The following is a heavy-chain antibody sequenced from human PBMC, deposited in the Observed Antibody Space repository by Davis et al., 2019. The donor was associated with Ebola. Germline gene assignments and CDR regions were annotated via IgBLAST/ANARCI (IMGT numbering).Heavy chain of an antibody. CDR2: TKPEGSEK. CDR1: GFTFTTYW. Sequence: GESLKISCAVSGFTFTTYWMAWVRQAPGKGLEWVASTKPEGSEKYYVDSVKGRFTISRDNAKNSLYLQMNSLRAEDSAVYYCARGSVDYWGQGTLVTVSS. V-gene: IGHV3-7*01. CDR3: ARGSVDY. J-gene: IGHJ4*02.